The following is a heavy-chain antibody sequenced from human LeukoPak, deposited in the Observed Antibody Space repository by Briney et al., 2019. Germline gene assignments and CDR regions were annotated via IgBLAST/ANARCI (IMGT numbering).Heavy chain of an antibody. Sequence: SETLSLTCTVSGGSISTYFWSWIRQPPGKGLEWIGYIYYSGSTSYDPSLNSRVTISVDTSKNQFSLKLSSVTAADTAVYYCARTNAFDIWGQGTMVTVSS. J-gene: IGHJ3*02. CDR3: ARTNAFDI. CDR2: IYYSGST. CDR1: GGSISTYF. V-gene: IGHV4-59*01.